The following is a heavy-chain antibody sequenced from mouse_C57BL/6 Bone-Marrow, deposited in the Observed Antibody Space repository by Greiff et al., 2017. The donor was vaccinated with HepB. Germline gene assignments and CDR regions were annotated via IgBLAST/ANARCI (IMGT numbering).Heavy chain of an antibody. V-gene: IGHV10-1*01. CDR2: IRSKSNNYAT. CDR3: VSQRGYDPFPFAY. D-gene: IGHD3-1*01. J-gene: IGHJ3*01. Sequence: EVQRVESGGGLVQPKGSLKLSCAASGFSFNTYAMNWVRQAPGKGLEWVARIRSKSNNYATYYADSVKDRFTISREDSESMLYLQMNNLKTEDTAMYYCVSQRGYDPFPFAYWGQGTLVTVSA. CDR1: GFSFNTYA.